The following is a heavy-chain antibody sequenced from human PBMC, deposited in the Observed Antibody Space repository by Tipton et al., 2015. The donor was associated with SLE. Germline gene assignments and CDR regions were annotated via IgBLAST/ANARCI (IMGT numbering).Heavy chain of an antibody. V-gene: IGHV4-59*01. Sequence: TLSLTCTVSGDSITSDYWTWIRQPPGKGLEWIGNIYYSGTTNYNPSLKSRVTISLDTSKNQFSLKLTSVTAADTAVYYCARGGSGAFDTWGQGTMVTVSS. D-gene: IGHD1-14*01. CDR3: ARGGSGAFDT. CDR2: IYYSGTT. J-gene: IGHJ3*02. CDR1: GDSITSDY.